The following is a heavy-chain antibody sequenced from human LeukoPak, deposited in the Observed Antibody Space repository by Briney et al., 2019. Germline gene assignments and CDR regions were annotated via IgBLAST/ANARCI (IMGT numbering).Heavy chain of an antibody. V-gene: IGHV4-34*01. CDR3: ASGRYCSGGSCYSGGYYYYYGMDV. D-gene: IGHD2-15*01. Sequence: PSETLSLTCAVYGGSFSGYYWSWFRQPPGKGLEWIGDINHSGSTNYNPSLKSRVTISVDTSKNQFSLKLSSVTAADTAVYYCASGRYCSGGSCYSGGYYYYYGMDVWGQGTTVTVSS. CDR1: GGSFSGYY. J-gene: IGHJ6*02. CDR2: INHSGST.